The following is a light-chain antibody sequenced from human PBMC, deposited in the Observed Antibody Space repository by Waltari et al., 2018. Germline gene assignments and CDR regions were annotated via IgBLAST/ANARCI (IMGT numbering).Light chain of an antibody. CDR1: QSVGIY. V-gene: IGKV3-20*01. Sequence: EIVLTQSPGTLSLSPGERATLPSRASQSVGIYLAWYQQKPGQAPRLLSYHASTRATGIPDRFSARGSGTDFSLTISRLEPEDCAVYYCQKYESLPATFGQGTKVEIK. CDR3: QKYESLPAT. CDR2: HAS. J-gene: IGKJ1*01.